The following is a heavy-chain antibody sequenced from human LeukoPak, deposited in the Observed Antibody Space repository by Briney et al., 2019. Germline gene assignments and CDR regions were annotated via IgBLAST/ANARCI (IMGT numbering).Heavy chain of an antibody. Sequence: GGSLRLSCAASGFTFSSYAMSWVRQAPGKGLEWVSAISGSGGSTYYADSVKGRFTISRDNAKSSLYLQMNRLRAEDTALYYCAKDIAAYCGGDCYLEDAFDIWGQGTMVTVSS. V-gene: IGHV3-23*01. CDR1: GFTFSSYA. CDR2: ISGSGGST. CDR3: AKDIAAYCGGDCYLEDAFDI. J-gene: IGHJ3*02. D-gene: IGHD2-21*02.